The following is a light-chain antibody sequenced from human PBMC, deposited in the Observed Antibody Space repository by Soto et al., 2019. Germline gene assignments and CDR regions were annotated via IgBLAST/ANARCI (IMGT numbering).Light chain of an antibody. V-gene: IGKV1D-13*01. CDR2: DAS. J-gene: IGKJ5*01. CDR3: QQCNNYLSIT. CDR1: QGISSA. Sequence: AIQLAHSPSSLSASVGDRVTITRRASQGISSALAWYQQKPGKAPKLLIYDASSLESGVPSRFSGSGSGTDFTLTISSLQPEDFAIYYCQQCNNYLSITFGQGTRLEIK.